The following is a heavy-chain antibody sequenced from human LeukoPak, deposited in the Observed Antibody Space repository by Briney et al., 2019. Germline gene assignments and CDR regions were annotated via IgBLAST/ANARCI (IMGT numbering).Heavy chain of an antibody. J-gene: IGHJ4*02. V-gene: IGHV1-2*02. D-gene: IGHD5-12*01. CDR2: INPNSGGT. CDR3: AREGSGYDSPPRAVDY. Sequence: GASVKVSCKASGYTFTGYYMHWVRQAPGQGLEWMGWINPNSGGTNYAQKFQGRVTMTRDTSISTAYMELSRLRSDDTAVYYCAREGSGYDSPPRAVDYWGQGTLVTVSS. CDR1: GYTFTGYY.